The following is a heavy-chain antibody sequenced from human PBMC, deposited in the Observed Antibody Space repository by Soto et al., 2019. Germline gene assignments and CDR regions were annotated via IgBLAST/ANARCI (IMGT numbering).Heavy chain of an antibody. D-gene: IGHD6-13*01. J-gene: IGHJ4*02. V-gene: IGHV3-23*01. CDR3: AKDHRSSWYKPSPLDY. CDR2: ISGSGGST. Sequence: GGSLSLSCAASGFTFSSYAMSWVRQAPGKGLERVSAISGSGGSTYYADSVKGRFTISRDNSKNTLYLQMNSLRAEDTAVYYCAKDHRSSWYKPSPLDYWGQGTLVTVSS. CDR1: GFTFSSYA.